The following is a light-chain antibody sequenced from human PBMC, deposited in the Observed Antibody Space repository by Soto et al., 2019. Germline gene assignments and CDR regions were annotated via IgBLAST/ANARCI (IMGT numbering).Light chain of an antibody. Sequence: QLVLTQSPSASASLGASVKLTCTLSSGHSSYAIACHQQQPEKGPRYLMKLNSDGSHSKGDGIPDRFSGSSSGAERYLTISSLQSEDEADYYCQTWGTGPVVFGGGTKLTVL. CDR3: QTWGTGPVV. J-gene: IGLJ2*01. CDR1: SGHSSYA. V-gene: IGLV4-69*01. CDR2: LNSDGSH.